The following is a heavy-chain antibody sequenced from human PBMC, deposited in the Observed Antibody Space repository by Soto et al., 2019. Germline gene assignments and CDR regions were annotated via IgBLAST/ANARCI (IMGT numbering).Heavy chain of an antibody. CDR1: GFTFSSYG. J-gene: IGHJ6*02. V-gene: IGHV3-30*18. Sequence: QVQLVESGGGVVQPGRSLRLSCVASGFTFSSYGMHWVRQAPGKGLEWVAVISYDGSNKYYADSVKGRFTISRDNSKNTLYLQMNSLRAEDTAVYYCAKEGNYGSYYSYSMDVWGQGTTVTVSS. D-gene: IGHD1-7*01. CDR2: ISYDGSNK. CDR3: AKEGNYGSYYSYSMDV.